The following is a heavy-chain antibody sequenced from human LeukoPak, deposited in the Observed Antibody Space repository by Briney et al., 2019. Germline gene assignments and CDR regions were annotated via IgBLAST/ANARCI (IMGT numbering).Heavy chain of an antibody. D-gene: IGHD4-17*01. CDR2: IYYSGST. CDR3: ARREAVTTYFDY. V-gene: IGHV4-31*03. CDR1: GGSISSGGYY. J-gene: IGHJ4*02. Sequence: PSETLSLTCTVSGGSISSGGYYWSWIRQHPGKGLEWIGYIYYSGSTYYNPSLKSRVTISVDTSKNQFSLKLSSVTAADTAVYYCARREAVTTYFDYWGQGTLVTVSS.